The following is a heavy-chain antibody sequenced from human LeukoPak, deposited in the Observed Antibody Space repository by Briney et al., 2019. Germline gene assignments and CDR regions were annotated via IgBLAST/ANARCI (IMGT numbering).Heavy chain of an antibody. V-gene: IGHV3-20*04. CDR1: GFTFSSYG. CDR3: ARDLWSYYDILTGSRNWFDP. CDR2: INWNGGST. J-gene: IGHJ5*02. Sequence: PGGTLRLSCAASGFTFSSYGMSWVRQAPGKGLEWVSGINWNGGSTGYADSVKGRFTISRDNAKNSLYLQMNSLRAEDTALYYCARDLWSYYDILTGSRNWFDPWGQGTLVTVSS. D-gene: IGHD3-9*01.